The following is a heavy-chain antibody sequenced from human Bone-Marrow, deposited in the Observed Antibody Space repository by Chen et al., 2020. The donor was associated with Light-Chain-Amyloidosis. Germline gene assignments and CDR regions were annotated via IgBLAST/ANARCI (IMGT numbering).Heavy chain of an antibody. CDR3: ARSVPFLGRGFLLVFSFDY. D-gene: IGHD2-8*02. CDR2: IYTSGSS. Sequence: QVQLQESGPGLVKPSETLSLTCTVSGGSISSYYWSWIRQPAGKGLEWIGRIYTSGSSNYNPSLKSRVAMSVDTSTNQFSLKLRSVTAADTAVYYCARSVPFLGRGFLLVFSFDYWSQVTLVTVSS. CDR1: GGSISSYY. J-gene: IGHJ4*02. V-gene: IGHV4-4*07.